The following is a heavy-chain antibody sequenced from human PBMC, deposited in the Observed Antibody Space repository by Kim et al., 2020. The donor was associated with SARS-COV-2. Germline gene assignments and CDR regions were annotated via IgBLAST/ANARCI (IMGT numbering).Heavy chain of an antibody. Sequence: GGSLRLSCAASGFTFSSYAMSWVRQAAGKGLEWVSAISESGDDTYIADSVKGRFTISRDNSKNTLYLQVSSLRAEDTAVYFCAKPVLRYFDLLSPFDYWG. D-gene: IGHD3-9*01. J-gene: IGHJ4*01. CDR3: AKPVLRYFDLLSPFDY. V-gene: IGHV3-23*01. CDR1: GFTFSSYA. CDR2: ISESGDDT.